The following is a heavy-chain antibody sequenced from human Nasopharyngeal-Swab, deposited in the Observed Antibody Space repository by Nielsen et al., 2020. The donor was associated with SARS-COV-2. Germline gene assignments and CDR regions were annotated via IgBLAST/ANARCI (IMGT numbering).Heavy chain of an antibody. J-gene: IGHJ4*02. CDR2: IKQGGSEQ. CDR3: ARENWGKLDY. Sequence: GGSLRLSCAASGFPFRNYYMTWVRQPPGKGLEWVANIKQGGSEQFYVDSVKGRFTISRDDAKNSVYLQMNSLRAEDTAVYYCARENWGKLDYWGQGALVTVSS. CDR1: GFPFRNYY. D-gene: IGHD7-27*01. V-gene: IGHV3-7*04.